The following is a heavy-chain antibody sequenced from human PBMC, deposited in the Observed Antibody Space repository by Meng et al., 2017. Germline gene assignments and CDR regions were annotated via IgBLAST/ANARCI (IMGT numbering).Heavy chain of an antibody. V-gene: IGHV2-5*02. CDR1: GLSLSTRGVG. CDR2: IYWDDDK. CDR3: AHSPYDETSGVFYFDY. Sequence: QHTLKESGPTLVKPTQTLTLTCSLPGLSLSTRGVGVAWIRQPPGKALEWLALIYWDDDKRYSPSLKTRVTITKDTSKNQVVLTMTNMDPVDTGTYYCAHSPYDETSGVFYFDYWGQGTLVTVSS. D-gene: IGHD3-22*01. J-gene: IGHJ4*02.